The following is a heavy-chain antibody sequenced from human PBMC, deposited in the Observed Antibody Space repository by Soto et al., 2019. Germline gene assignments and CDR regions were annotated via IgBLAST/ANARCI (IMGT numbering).Heavy chain of an antibody. D-gene: IGHD2-21*01. CDR2: IYYSGST. V-gene: IGHV4-31*03. Sequence: SETLSLTCTVSGGSISSGGYYWSWIRQHPGKGLEWIGYIYYSGSTYYNPSLKSRVTISVDTSKNQFSLKLSSVTAADTAVYYCARDRFALFPYYYYGMDVWGQGTTVTVSS. CDR3: ARDRFALFPYYYYGMDV. CDR1: GGSISSGGYY. J-gene: IGHJ6*02.